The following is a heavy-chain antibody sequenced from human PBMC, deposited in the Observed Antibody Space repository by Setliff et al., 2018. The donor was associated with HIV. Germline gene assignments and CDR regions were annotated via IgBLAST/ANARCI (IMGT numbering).Heavy chain of an antibody. D-gene: IGHD2-21*02. V-gene: IGHV4-39*02. J-gene: IGHJ4*02. CDR2: IHYTGNT. CDR1: GGSITSTTYY. Sequence: NPSETLSLTCTVSGGSITSTTYYWGWIRQPPGKGLEWIGTIHYTGNTYHNPSLKSRVTISVEASKNQISLKLTAVTAADSAVYYCAREGDGIDFRGQGTLVTVSS. CDR3: AREGDGIDF.